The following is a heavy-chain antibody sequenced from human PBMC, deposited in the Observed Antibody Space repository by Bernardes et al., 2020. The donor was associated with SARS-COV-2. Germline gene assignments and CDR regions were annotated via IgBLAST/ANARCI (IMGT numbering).Heavy chain of an antibody. V-gene: IGHV3-74*01. CDR1: GFTFRSYR. J-gene: IGHJ4*02. Sequence: GGSLRLSCAASGFTFRSYRINWVRQAPGKGLVWVSRINSDGRSTSYADSVKGRFTTSRDNTKNTLYLQMNSLRAEDTAVYYCARDKWYYYDSSGYYDYFDSWGQGTLVTVSP. CDR3: ARDKWYYYDSSGYYDYFDS. D-gene: IGHD3-22*01. CDR2: INSDGRST.